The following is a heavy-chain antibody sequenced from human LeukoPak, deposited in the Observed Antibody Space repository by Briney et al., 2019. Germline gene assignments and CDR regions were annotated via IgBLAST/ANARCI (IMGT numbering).Heavy chain of an antibody. D-gene: IGHD1-26*01. Sequence: PGGSLRLSCAASGFYFDYYAMSWVRQPPGQGLEWVSTISGSAITTFYADAVKGRFTISRDNSQNTLFLQMNSQRADDTAVYHCARTTRILGASLVDYWGQGIQVTVSS. CDR2: ISGSAITT. V-gene: IGHV3-23*01. CDR1: GFYFDYYA. CDR3: ARTTRILGASLVDY. J-gene: IGHJ4*02.